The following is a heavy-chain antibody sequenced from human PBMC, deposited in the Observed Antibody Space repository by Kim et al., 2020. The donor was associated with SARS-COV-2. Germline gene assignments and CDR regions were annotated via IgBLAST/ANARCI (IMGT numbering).Heavy chain of an antibody. J-gene: IGHJ3*02. V-gene: IGHV4-31*02. D-gene: IGHD3-3*01. CDR3: ARGDTIFGVVINAFDI. Sequence: SPKSRVTLSVDTSQNQFALKLSSVTAADTAVYYCARGDTIFGVVINAFDIWGQGTMVTVSS.